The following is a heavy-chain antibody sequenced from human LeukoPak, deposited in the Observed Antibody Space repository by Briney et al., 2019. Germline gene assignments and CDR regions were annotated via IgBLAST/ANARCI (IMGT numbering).Heavy chain of an antibody. V-gene: IGHV3-7*01. CDR2: INQDGSEI. CDR3: ARDKRRTAGAFDI. J-gene: IGHJ3*02. Sequence: QPGGSLRLSCAASGFTFSNYWMSWVRQAPGKGLEWLANINQDGSEIYYVDSVKGRFTISRDNGKNSLYLQINSLRADDTAVYYCARDKRRTAGAFDIWGQGTMVTVSS. D-gene: IGHD6-25*01. CDR1: GFTFSNYW.